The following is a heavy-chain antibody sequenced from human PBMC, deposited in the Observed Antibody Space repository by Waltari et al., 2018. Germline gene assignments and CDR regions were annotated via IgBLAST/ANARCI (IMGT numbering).Heavy chain of an antibody. D-gene: IGHD1-26*01. J-gene: IGHJ3*02. Sequence: QVQLVQSGAEVKLPGSSVKVACKASGGTFGRYAITWVRQAPGQGLEWVGGVIPIYGTPNYEAKFQGRVTVSADASTSTAYLEVRSLMSEDTAVYYCAKREIGYAFDTWGQGTMVTVSS. CDR3: AKREIGYAFDT. CDR1: GGTFGRYA. V-gene: IGHV1-69*12. CDR2: VIPIYGTP.